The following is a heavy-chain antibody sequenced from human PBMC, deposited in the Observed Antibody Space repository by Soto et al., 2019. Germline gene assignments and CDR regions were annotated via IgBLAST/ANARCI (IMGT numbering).Heavy chain of an antibody. D-gene: IGHD3-10*01. CDR1: GYKYPCCY. V-gene: IGHV1-46*03. Sequence: SYQPAGYKYPCCYSHYQQQHPGQGLEWMGWINPFDGSRMFAQSFQGRVTMTRDTSTSTVYMEVSSLRSEDTAVYYCSRVDPGETSPFDHWGQGTLVTVSS. J-gene: IGHJ4*02. CDR3: SRVDPGETSPFDH. CDR2: INPFDGSR.